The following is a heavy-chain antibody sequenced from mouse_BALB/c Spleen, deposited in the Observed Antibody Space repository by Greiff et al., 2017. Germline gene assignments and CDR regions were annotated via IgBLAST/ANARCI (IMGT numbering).Heavy chain of an antibody. Sequence: VQLQQSGAELVKPGASVKLSCTASGFNIRDTYMHWVKQRPEQGLEWIGRIDPANGNTKYDPKFQGKATITADTSSNTAYLQLSSLTSEDTAVYYCASGRHGGYFDYWGQGTTLTVSS. V-gene: IGHV14-3*02. CDR2: IDPANGNT. J-gene: IGHJ2*01. CDR1: GFNIRDTY. CDR3: ASGRHGGYFDY. D-gene: IGHD3-2*01.